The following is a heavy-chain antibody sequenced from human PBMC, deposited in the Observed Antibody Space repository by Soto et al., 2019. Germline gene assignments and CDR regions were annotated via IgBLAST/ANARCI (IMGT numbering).Heavy chain of an antibody. Sequence: QAQLVQSGAEAKQPGASVRVSCKASGYTFTDFALHWVGQAPGQGLEGMGWINVGNGNTGYSRKFQGRVTNDRDLSATTAYIEVTSLTSEDTAIYHCAREGAHYAPFDLWGQGTLVTVSS. CDR2: INVGNGNT. D-gene: IGHD3-16*01. J-gene: IGHJ4*02. V-gene: IGHV1-3*01. CDR3: AREGAHYAPFDL. CDR1: GYTFTDFA.